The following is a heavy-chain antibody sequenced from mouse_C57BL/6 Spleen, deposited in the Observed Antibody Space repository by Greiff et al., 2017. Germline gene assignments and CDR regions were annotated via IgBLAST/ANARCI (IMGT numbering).Heavy chain of an antibody. V-gene: IGHV1-80*01. J-gene: IGHJ4*01. Sequence: VQLQQSGAELVKPGASVKISCKASGYAFSSYWMNWVKQRPGKGLAWIGQIYPGDGDTNYNGKFKGKATLTADKSSSTAYMQLSSLTSEDSAVYFCATPLGSRRGYYAMDYWGQGTSVTVSS. D-gene: IGHD1-1*01. CDR2: IYPGDGDT. CDR3: ATPLGSRRGYYAMDY. CDR1: GYAFSSYW.